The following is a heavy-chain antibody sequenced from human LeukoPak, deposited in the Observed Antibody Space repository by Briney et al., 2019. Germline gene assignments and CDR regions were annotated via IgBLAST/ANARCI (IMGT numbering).Heavy chain of an antibody. V-gene: IGHV3-74*01. CDR2: INSDGSST. Sequence: GGSLRLSCAASGFTFSSYWMHWARQAPGKGLVWVSRINSDGSSTTYADSVKGRFTISRDNAKNTLYLQMDSLRAEDTAVYYCARDSSYCSSTSCYNYFDYWGQGNLVTVSS. D-gene: IGHD2-2*02. CDR1: GFTFSSYW. CDR3: ARDSSYCSSTSCYNYFDY. J-gene: IGHJ4*02.